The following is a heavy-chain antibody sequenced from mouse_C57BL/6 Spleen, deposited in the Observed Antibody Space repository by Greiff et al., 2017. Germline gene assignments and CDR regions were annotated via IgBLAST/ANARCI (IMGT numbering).Heavy chain of an antibody. CDR2: ISSGSSTI. Sequence: DVKLQESGGGLVKPGGSLKLSCAASGFTFSDYGMHWVRQAPEKGLEWVAYISSGSSTIYYADTVKGRFTISRDNAKNTLFLQMTSLRSEDTAMYYCARPYYGSAWFAYWGQGTLVTVSA. CDR3: ARPYYGSAWFAY. V-gene: IGHV5-17*01. D-gene: IGHD1-1*01. CDR1: GFTFSDYG. J-gene: IGHJ3*01.